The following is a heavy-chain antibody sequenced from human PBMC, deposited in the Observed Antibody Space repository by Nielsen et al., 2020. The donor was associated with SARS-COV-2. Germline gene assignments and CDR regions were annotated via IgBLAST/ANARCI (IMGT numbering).Heavy chain of an antibody. Sequence: GESLKISCAASGFTFSSYAMHWVRQAPGKGLEWVAVISYDGSNKYYADSVKGRFTISRDNSKNTLYLQMNSLRAEDTAVYYCARIRNMDVWGQGTTVTVSS. CDR3: ARIRNMDV. CDR1: GFTFSSYA. CDR2: ISYDGSNK. V-gene: IGHV3-30-3*01. J-gene: IGHJ6*02. D-gene: IGHD3-16*01.